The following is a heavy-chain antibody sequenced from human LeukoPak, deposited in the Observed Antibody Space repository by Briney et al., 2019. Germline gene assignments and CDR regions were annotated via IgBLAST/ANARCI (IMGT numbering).Heavy chain of an antibody. Sequence: SETLSLTCAVYGGSFSGYYWSWIRQPPGKGLEWIGEINHSGTTNHNPSLKSRVTISVDTSKNQFSLKLSSVTAADTAVYYCARVRGDIVVVPAAISYMDVWGKGTTVTVSS. D-gene: IGHD2-2*01. CDR2: INHSGTT. CDR3: ARVRGDIVVVPAAISYMDV. CDR1: GGSFSGYY. V-gene: IGHV4-34*01. J-gene: IGHJ6*03.